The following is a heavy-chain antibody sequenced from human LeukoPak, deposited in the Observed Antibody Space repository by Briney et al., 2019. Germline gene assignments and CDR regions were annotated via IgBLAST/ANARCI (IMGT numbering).Heavy chain of an antibody. V-gene: IGHV4-4*02. J-gene: IGHJ4*02. Sequence: SEPLSLTCAVSGGSISSSNWWSWVRPPPGKGLEWIGEIYHSGSTNYNPSLKSRVTISVDKSKNQFSLKLSSVTAADTAVYYCAREGNYDILTGNREIDYWGQGTLVTVSS. CDR3: AREGNYDILTGNREIDY. D-gene: IGHD3-9*01. CDR1: GGSISSSNW. CDR2: IYHSGST.